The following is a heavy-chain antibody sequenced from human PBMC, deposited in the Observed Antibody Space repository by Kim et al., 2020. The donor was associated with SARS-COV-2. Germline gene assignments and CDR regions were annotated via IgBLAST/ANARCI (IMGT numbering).Heavy chain of an antibody. CDR3: ARSSGYYDSSGLPGIDWFDP. CDR1: GGSVSSGSYY. D-gene: IGHD3-22*01. J-gene: IGHJ5*02. Sequence: SETLSLTCTVSGGSVSSGSYYWSWIRQPPGKGLEWIGYIYYSGSTNYNPSLKSRVTISVDTSKNQFSLKLSSVTAADTAVYYCARSSGYYDSSGLPGIDWFDPWGQGTLVTVSS. V-gene: IGHV4-61*01. CDR2: IYYSGST.